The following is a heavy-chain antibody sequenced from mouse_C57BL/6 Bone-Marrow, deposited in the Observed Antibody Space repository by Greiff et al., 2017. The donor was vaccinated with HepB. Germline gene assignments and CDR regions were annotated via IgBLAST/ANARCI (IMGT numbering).Heavy chain of an antibody. Sequence: VQLVESGPGLVAPSQSLSITCTVSGFSLTSYGVDWVRQSPGKGLEWLGVIWGVGSTNYNSALKYRLSISKDNSKSQVFLKMNSLQTDDTAVYYCATNWDGWFAYWGQGNLVTVSA. CDR1: GFSLTSYG. V-gene: IGHV2-6*01. D-gene: IGHD4-1*02. CDR2: IWGVGST. J-gene: IGHJ3*01. CDR3: ATNWDGWFAY.